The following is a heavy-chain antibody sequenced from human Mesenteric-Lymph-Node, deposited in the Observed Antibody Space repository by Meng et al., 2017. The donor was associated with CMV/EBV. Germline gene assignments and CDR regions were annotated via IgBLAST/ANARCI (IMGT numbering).Heavy chain of an antibody. CDR1: GDSIISSDHN. CDR3: ARDHTTMITPAGLGYLRLDP. D-gene: IGHD4-23*01. J-gene: IGHJ5*02. Sequence: GSLRLSCTVSGDSIISSDHNWGWIRQPPGKGLEGIGSVYYSGTTYFSPSLKSRVTISVDTSKNQFALKLSFVTAADTAVYYCARDHTTMITPAGLGYLRLDPWGPGTLVTVSS. CDR2: VYYSGTT. V-gene: IGHV4-39*06.